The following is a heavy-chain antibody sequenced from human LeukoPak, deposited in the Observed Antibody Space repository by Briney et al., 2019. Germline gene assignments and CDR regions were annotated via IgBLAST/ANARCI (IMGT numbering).Heavy chain of an antibody. CDR1: GFTFSDYS. D-gene: IGHD7-27*01. CDR3: TRVRLTGANDAFDI. Sequence: GGSLRLSCAASGFTFSDYSMNWVRQAPGKGLVWVSRINGDGSSTLYADSVKGRFTISRDNAKNTLYLQMNSLRAEDTAVYYCTRVRLTGANDAFDIWGQGTMVTVSS. CDR2: INGDGSST. V-gene: IGHV3-74*03. J-gene: IGHJ3*02.